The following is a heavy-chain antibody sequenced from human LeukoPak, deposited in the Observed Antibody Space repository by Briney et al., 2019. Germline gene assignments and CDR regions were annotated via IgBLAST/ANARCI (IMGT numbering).Heavy chain of an antibody. J-gene: IGHJ4*02. CDR3: ARGIYWQVVQEGFDY. CDR2: ISSSSYI. Sequence: GGSLRLSCAASGFTFSTYSMNWVRQAPGKGLEWVSSISSSSYIDYADSVKGRFTISRDNAKNSLYLQMNSLRAEDTAVYYCARGIYWQVVQEGFDYWGQGTLVTVSS. D-gene: IGHD6-13*01. CDR1: GFTFSTYS. V-gene: IGHV3-21*01.